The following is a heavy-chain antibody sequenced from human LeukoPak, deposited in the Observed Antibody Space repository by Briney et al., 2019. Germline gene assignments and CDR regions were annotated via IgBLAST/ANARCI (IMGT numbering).Heavy chain of an antibody. Sequence: SETLSLTCTVSGDSISSRNYYWGWIRQPPGKGLEWIGSIYYSGSTYYNPSLKNRITTSVDTSKNHFSLKLSSVTAADTAVYYCASDPGWSGGAFDIWGQGTLVTVSS. J-gene: IGHJ3*02. CDR1: GDSISSRNYY. CDR2: IYYSGST. CDR3: ASDPGWSGGAFDI. D-gene: IGHD3-3*01. V-gene: IGHV4-39*07.